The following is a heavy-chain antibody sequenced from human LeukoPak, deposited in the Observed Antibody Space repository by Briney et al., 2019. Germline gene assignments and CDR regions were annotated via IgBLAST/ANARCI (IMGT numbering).Heavy chain of an antibody. CDR3: ASMIVGATDY. D-gene: IGHD1-26*01. J-gene: IGHJ4*02. V-gene: IGHV3-21*01. CDR2: ISSSSSYI. CDR1: GFTFSSYS. Sequence: GGSLRLSCAASGFTFSSYSMTWVRQAPGKGLEWVSSISSSSSYIYYADSVKGRFTISRDNAKNSLYLQTNSLRAEDTAVYYCASMIVGATDYWGQGTLVTVSS.